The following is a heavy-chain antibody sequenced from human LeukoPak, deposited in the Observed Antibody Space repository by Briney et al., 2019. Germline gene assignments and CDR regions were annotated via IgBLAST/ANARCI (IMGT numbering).Heavy chain of an antibody. CDR1: GFTFSSYG. Sequence: PGGSLRLSCAASGFTFSSYGMHWVRQAPGKGLEWVAVIWYDGSNKYYADSVKGRFTISRDNSKNTLYLQMNSLRAEDTAVYYCAKRANTEKSSVLMVYAINGYYFDYWGQGTLVTVSS. CDR2: IWYDGSNK. CDR3: AKRANTEKSSVLMVYAINGYYFDY. V-gene: IGHV3-33*06. J-gene: IGHJ4*02. D-gene: IGHD2-8*01.